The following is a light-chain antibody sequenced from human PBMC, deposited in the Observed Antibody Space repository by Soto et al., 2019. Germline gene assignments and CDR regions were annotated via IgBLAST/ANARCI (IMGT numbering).Light chain of an antibody. CDR3: QQYNNWPQT. V-gene: IGKV3-15*01. Sequence: VMTQAPATLSVSPGERATLSCRASQTINNNIAWYQLKDGQVPRLLIYGASTRATDIPARFSGSGSGTEFTLNNSSLQYEDFAEYHCQQYNNWPQTFGQGTKVEIK. J-gene: IGKJ1*01. CDR1: QTINNN. CDR2: GAS.